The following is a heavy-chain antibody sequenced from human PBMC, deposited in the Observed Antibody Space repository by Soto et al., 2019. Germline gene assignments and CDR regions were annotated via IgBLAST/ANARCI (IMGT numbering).Heavy chain of an antibody. Sequence: PVGSLRLSCAASGFTFSSYGMHWVRQAPGKGLEWVAVIWYDGSNKYYADSVKGRFTISRDNSKNTLYLQMNSLRAEDTAVYYCARAGVRSPYYGMDVWGQGTTVTVSS. CDR2: IWYDGSNK. J-gene: IGHJ6*02. V-gene: IGHV3-33*01. D-gene: IGHD3-3*01. CDR1: GFTFSSYG. CDR3: ARAGVRSPYYGMDV.